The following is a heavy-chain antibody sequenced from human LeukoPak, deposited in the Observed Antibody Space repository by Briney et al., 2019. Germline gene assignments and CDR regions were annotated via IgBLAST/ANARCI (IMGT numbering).Heavy chain of an antibody. V-gene: IGHV4-4*02. Sequence: TGALSLTCTVSGDSINSLDLWSWVRQPPGKGLEWIGEMYLSGTTHSNPSVKSRVTISIDKSKNQFFLNLSSVTAADTAVYYCAGLVGRYSSGLYYYYFDYWGQGTLVTVST. CDR2: MYLSGTT. CDR3: AGLVGRYSSGLYYYYFDY. J-gene: IGHJ4*02. D-gene: IGHD3-22*01. CDR1: GDSINSLDL.